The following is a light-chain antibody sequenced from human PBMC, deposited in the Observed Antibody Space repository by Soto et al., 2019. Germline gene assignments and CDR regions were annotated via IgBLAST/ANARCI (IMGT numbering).Light chain of an antibody. CDR3: QQYYYFPYT. J-gene: IGKJ2*01. CDR1: QAIGIY. CDR2: RAS. Sequence: QMTQSPSSLSASVGDTVTITCRASQAIGIYLAWFQQKPGKAPKSLIYRASSLASGAPSRISGADSTVSTEFNLTIKSLQPDDSATYYCQQYYYFPYTFGQGTRLEIK. V-gene: IGKV1-16*01.